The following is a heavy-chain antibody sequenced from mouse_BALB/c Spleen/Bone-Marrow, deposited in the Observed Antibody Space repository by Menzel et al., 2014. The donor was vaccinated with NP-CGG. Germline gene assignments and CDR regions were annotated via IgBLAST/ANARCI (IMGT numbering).Heavy chain of an antibody. Sequence: EVKLQESGAELVKPGASVKLSCTASGFNIKDTYMHWVKQRPEQGLEWIGRIDPANGNTKYDPKFQGKATITADTSSNTANLQRSSLTSEDTGVYYCASYRYAWYFDVCGAATAVTVSS. CDR3: ASYRYAWYFDV. D-gene: IGHD2-12*01. V-gene: IGHV14-3*02. CDR2: IDPANGNT. CDR1: GFNIKDTY. J-gene: IGHJ1*01.